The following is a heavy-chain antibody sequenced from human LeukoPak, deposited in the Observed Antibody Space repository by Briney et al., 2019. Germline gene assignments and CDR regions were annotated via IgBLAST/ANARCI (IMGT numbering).Heavy chain of an antibody. CDR1: GFTFSSYA. Sequence: PGGSLRLSCAASGFTFSSYAISWVRQAPGKGLEWVSYISSSGSTIYYADSVKGRFTISRDNAKNSLYLQMNSLRAEDTAVYYCARDIRIWKQWLVRGRSTNYFDYWGQGTLVTVSS. V-gene: IGHV3-48*04. CDR2: ISSSGSTI. CDR3: ARDIRIWKQWLVRGRSTNYFDY. D-gene: IGHD6-19*01. J-gene: IGHJ4*02.